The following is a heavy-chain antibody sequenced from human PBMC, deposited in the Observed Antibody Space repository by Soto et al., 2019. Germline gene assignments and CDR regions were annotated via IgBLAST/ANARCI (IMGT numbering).Heavy chain of an antibody. V-gene: IGHV1-46*02. CDR3: AKRRGVGLTRSSFDY. CDR2: IDPSGGDT. D-gene: IGHD1-26*01. CDR1: GYTFNRHY. J-gene: IGHJ4*02. Sequence: QVRLVQSGAEVRKPGASVKVSCKASGYTFNRHYIQWVRQAPGQGLEWMGMIDPSGGDTNYAKKFQSGVTLTSDTSTSTVYMELSSLRSEDTAVYYCAKRRGVGLTRSSFDYWGPGTLVIVSS.